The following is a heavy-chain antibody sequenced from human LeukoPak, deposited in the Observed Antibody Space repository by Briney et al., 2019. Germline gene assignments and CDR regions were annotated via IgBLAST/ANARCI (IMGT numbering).Heavy chain of an antibody. Sequence: AGGSLRLSCTASGLTYSTSGFNWVRQAPGKGLEWVASIGPTGSDRYHADSIKGRFTISRDNANNFLYLQMNSLRAEDTAVYYCATETNGRHYDYWGQGTLLTVSS. D-gene: IGHD1-14*01. CDR2: IGPTGSDR. J-gene: IGHJ4*02. V-gene: IGHV3-21*06. CDR1: GLTYSTSG. CDR3: ATETNGRHYDY.